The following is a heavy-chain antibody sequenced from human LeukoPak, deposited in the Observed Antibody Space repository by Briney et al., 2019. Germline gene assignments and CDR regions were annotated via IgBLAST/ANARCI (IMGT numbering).Heavy chain of an antibody. D-gene: IGHD2-2*01. V-gene: IGHV3-23*01. J-gene: IGHJ1*01. Sequence: GGSLRLSCAASGFTFSSYAMSWVRQAPGKGLEWVSAISGSGGSTYYADSVKGRFTISKDNSKNTLYLQMNSLRAEDTAVYYCAKAQLLEYFHHWGQGTLVTVTS. CDR1: GFTFSSYA. CDR2: ISGSGGST. CDR3: AKAQLLEYFHH.